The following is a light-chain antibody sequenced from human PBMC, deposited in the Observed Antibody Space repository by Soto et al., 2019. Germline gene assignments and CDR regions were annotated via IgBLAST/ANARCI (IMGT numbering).Light chain of an antibody. CDR2: DIS. CDR1: QSVLPSSNNKND. CDR3: QQYNNWPS. V-gene: IGKV4-1*01. Sequence: DVVMTQSPDSLPVSLGEMATINFKSSQSVLPSSNNKNDLAGYLPRPGQDPRLLIYDISNRATGVPARFSGSGSETEFTLTIRSLQSEDFAVYFCQQYNNWPSFGQGTRLEI. J-gene: IGKJ5*01.